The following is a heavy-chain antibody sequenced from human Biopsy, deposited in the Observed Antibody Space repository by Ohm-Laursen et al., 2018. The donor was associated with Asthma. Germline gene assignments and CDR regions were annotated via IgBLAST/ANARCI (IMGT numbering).Heavy chain of an antibody. CDR3: AKDNVRIEASAAGPDH. Sequence: SLRLSCSASGFIFDDYTMHWVRQAPGKGLEWVSLISWDGDRTYYTDSVRGRFTISRDNSRNTLYLQMNSLRSEDTAIYFCAKDNVRIEASAAGPDHWGQGTLVAVSS. CDR2: ISWDGDRT. D-gene: IGHD3-10*02. V-gene: IGHV3-43*01. J-gene: IGHJ4*02. CDR1: GFIFDDYT.